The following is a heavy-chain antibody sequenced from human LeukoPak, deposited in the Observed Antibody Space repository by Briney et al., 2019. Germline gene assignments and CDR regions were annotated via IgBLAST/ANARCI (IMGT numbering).Heavy chain of an antibody. CDR1: GGSISSSSYY. J-gene: IGHJ4*02. CDR3: ARERKYYYDSSGYYPD. V-gene: IGHV4-39*01. D-gene: IGHD3-22*01. CDR2: IYYSGST. Sequence: SETLSLTCAVSGGSISSSSYYWGWIRQPPGKGLEWIGSIYYSGSTYYNPSLKSRVTISVDTSKNQFSLKLSSVTAADTAVYYCARERKYYYDSSGYYPDWGRGTLVTVSS.